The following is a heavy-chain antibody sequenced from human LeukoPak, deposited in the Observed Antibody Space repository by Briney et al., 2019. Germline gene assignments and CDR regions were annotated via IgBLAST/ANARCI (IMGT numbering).Heavy chain of an antibody. Sequence: PSQTLSLTCTVSGGSISSGDYYWSWIRQPPGKGLEWIGYIYYSGSTYYNPSLKSRVTISVDTSKNQFSLKLSSVTAADTAVYYCARDPRTGYCSSTSCLWGQGTLVTVSS. CDR1: GGSISSGDYY. D-gene: IGHD2-2*01. CDR2: IYYSGST. J-gene: IGHJ4*02. CDR3: ARDPRTGYCSSTSCL. V-gene: IGHV4-30-4*08.